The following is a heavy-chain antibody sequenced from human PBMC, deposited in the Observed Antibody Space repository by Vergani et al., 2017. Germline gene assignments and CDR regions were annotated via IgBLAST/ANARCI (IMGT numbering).Heavy chain of an antibody. CDR3: ARGHGVAGYAYGY. J-gene: IGHJ4*02. CDR2: IYYSGST. V-gene: IGHV4-34*11. CDR1: GGSFSGYY. D-gene: IGHD6-19*01. Sequence: QAQLQQWGAGLLKPSETLSLTCAVYGGSFSGYYWSWIRQPPGKGLEWIGYIYYSGSTNYNPSLKSRVTISVDTSKNQFSLKLSSVTAADTAVYYCARGHGVAGYAYGYWGQGTLVTVSS.